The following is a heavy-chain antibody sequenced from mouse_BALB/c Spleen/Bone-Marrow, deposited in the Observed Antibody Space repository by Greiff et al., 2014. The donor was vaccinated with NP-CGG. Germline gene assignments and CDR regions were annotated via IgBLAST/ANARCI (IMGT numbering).Heavy chain of an antibody. V-gene: IGHV3-5*02. CDR1: GISITTGNYR. CDR2: IYYSGTI. Sequence: QLQQSGPGLVKPSQTVSLTCTVPGISITTGNYRWSWIRQFPGNKXXWIGFIYYSGTITYNPSLTSRTTITRDTSKNQFFLXMNSLTTEDTATYYCARAYYRYAMDYWGQGTSVTVSS. J-gene: IGHJ4*01. CDR3: ARAYYRYAMDY. D-gene: IGHD2-14*01.